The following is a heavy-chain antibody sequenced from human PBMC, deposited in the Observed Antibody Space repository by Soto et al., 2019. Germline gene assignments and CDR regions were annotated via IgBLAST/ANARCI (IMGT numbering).Heavy chain of an antibody. V-gene: IGHV4-31*11. D-gene: IGHD3-10*01. J-gene: IGHJ4*02. CDR3: PRGTGD. CDR1: GDSIGSANYY. Sequence: SETLSLTCVASGDSIGSANYYWPWIRPHPRKGLEWIGYIHDRGSTYYNPSLKSRVTISVDTSKNHCSLNLSSLTGADKAVYYCPRGTGDWRRGTLVTVSS. CDR2: IHDRGST.